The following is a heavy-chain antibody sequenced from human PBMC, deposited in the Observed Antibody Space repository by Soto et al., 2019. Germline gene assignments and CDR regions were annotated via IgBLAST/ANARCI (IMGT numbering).Heavy chain of an antibody. CDR3: ARDGVSSTDYTWNYGTYFDY. Sequence: PGGSLRLCCAASGFTFSSYTMHWVRQAPGEGLEWVAVISYDGNNKFYADSVKGRFTISRDSSSQTLYLQMNSLRPDDTAMYYCARDGVSSTDYTWNYGTYFDYWGPGALVTVSS. V-gene: IGHV3-30*03. CDR1: GFTFSSYT. D-gene: IGHD1-1*01. CDR2: ISYDGNNK. J-gene: IGHJ4*02.